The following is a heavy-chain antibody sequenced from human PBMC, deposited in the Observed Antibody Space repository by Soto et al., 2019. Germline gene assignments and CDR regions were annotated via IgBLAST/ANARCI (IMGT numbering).Heavy chain of an antibody. J-gene: IGHJ3*02. CDR1: GGSISSYY. V-gene: IGHV4-59*12. D-gene: IGHD3-22*01. CDR3: TRDRGNYYDSSGPFDI. CDR2: IYYSAT. Sequence: SETLSLTCSVAGGSISSYYWSWIRQPPGKGLEWIAYIYYSATSYTPSLKSRVSISLDTSKNQFSLKTEDTAVYYCTRDRGNYYDSSGPFDIWGQGTMVTVSS.